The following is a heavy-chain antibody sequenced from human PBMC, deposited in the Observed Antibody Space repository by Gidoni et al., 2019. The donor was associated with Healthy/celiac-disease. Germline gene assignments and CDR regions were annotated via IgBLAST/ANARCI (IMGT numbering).Heavy chain of an antibody. D-gene: IGHD2-2*01. CDR3: ARSLGDCSSTSCYFVWFDP. Sequence: QVQLVQSGAEVKKPGASVKVSCKASGYTFTSYYMHLVRQAPGQGLEWMGIINPSGGSTSYAQKFQGRVTMTRDTSTSTVYMELSSLRSEDTAVYYCARSLGDCSSTSCYFVWFDPWGQGTLVTVSS. CDR1: GYTFTSYY. V-gene: IGHV1-46*01. J-gene: IGHJ5*02. CDR2: INPSGGST.